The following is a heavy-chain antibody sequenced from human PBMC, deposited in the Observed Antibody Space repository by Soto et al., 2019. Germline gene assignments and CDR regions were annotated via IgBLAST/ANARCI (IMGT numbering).Heavy chain of an antibody. J-gene: IGHJ4*02. V-gene: IGHV1-46*01. D-gene: IGHD1-1*01. Sequence: QVQLVQSGAEVKKPGASVKVSCKASGYTFTSYYMHWVRQAPGQGLEWMGIINPSGGSTSYAQKFQGRDTMTSDTSTITVYMELSSLRSEDTAVYYCARILEPPYYFDYWGQGTLVTVSS. CDR1: GYTFTSYY. CDR2: INPSGGST. CDR3: ARILEPPYYFDY.